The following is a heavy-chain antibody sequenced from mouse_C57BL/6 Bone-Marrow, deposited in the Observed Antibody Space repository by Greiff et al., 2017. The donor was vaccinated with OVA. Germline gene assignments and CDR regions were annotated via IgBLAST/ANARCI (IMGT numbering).Heavy chain of an antibody. Sequence: QVQLQQPGAELVKPGASVKMSCKASGYTFTSYWITWVKQRPGQGLEWIGDIYPGSGSTNYNEKFKSKATLTVDTASSTAYMQLSSLTSEDSAVYYCARSTTVVASYFDYWGQGTTLTVSS. CDR3: ARSTTVVASYFDY. CDR1: GYTFTSYW. J-gene: IGHJ2*01. CDR2: IYPGSGST. D-gene: IGHD1-1*01. V-gene: IGHV1-55*01.